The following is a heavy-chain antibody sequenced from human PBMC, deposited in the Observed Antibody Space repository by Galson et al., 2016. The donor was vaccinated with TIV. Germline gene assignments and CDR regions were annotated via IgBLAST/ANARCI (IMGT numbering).Heavy chain of an antibody. Sequence: PALVKPTQTLTLTCTFSGFSLRSSGVCVSWIGQAQGKDLEWLALLDWENDKYYSTSLKTRLTISKDTSKNRVVLTMTNMGPVDTATYYCARKLEWDRNGWFDHWGQGVRVTVSS. D-gene: IGHD3-3*01. CDR3: ARKLEWDRNGWFDH. J-gene: IGHJ5*02. CDR2: LDWENDK. V-gene: IGHV2-70*01. CDR1: GFSLRSSGVC.